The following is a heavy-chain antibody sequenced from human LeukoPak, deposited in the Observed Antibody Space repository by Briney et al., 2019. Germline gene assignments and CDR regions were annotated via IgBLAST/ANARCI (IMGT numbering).Heavy chain of an antibody. CDR3: ARVPEPTTGRHYYYYYMDV. Sequence: GASVKVSCKASGYTFTSYGISWVRQAPGQGLEWMGWISAYNGNTNYAQKLQGRVTMTTDTSTSTAYMELRSLRSDDTAVYYYARVPEPTTGRHYYYYYMDVWGKGTTVTISS. CDR1: GYTFTSYG. V-gene: IGHV1-18*01. CDR2: ISAYNGNT. D-gene: IGHD4-17*01. J-gene: IGHJ6*03.